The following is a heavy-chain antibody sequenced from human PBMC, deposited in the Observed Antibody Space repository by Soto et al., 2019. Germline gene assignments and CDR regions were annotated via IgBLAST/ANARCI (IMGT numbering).Heavy chain of an antibody. Sequence: QVQLVESGGGVVQPGTSLRLSCVGSGFTFRSYVIHWVRQAPGKGLEWVALTSYDGSNKDYGDSVKGRFTIARDNSRNTVELQMDSLCREDTALYYCARWRRTGGLDVWGQGTLVSVSS. CDR1: GFTFRSYV. CDR3: ARWRRTGGLDV. V-gene: IGHV3-33*05. D-gene: IGHD3-16*01. CDR2: TSYDGSNK. J-gene: IGHJ1*01.